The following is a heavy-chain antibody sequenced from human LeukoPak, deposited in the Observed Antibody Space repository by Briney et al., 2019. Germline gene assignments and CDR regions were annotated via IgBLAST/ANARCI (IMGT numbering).Heavy chain of an antibody. J-gene: IGHJ6*03. Sequence: GASVKVSCKASGGTFSSYAISWVRQAPGQGLEWMGRIIPIFGTANYAQKFQGRVTITTDESTSTAYMELSSLRSEDTAVYYCARDEVHIAARPYYYYMDVWGKGTTVTVSS. CDR3: ARDEVHIAARPYYYYMDV. V-gene: IGHV1-69*05. D-gene: IGHD6-6*01. CDR1: GGTFSSYA. CDR2: IIPIFGTA.